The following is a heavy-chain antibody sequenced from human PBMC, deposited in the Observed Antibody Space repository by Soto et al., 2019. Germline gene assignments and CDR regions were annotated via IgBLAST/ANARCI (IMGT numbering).Heavy chain of an antibody. J-gene: IGHJ1*01. CDR3: ASRVPDGIYGAPYFQR. D-gene: IGHD2-2*01. Sequence: GGSLRLSCAASGFTFSSYGMHWVRQAPGKGLEWVAVISYDGSDKYYADSVKGRFTISRDNSKNTLYLQMNSLRVEDAAVFYCASRVPDGIYGAPYFQRWGQGTQVTVSS. V-gene: IGHV3-30*03. CDR1: GFTFSSYG. CDR2: ISYDGSDK.